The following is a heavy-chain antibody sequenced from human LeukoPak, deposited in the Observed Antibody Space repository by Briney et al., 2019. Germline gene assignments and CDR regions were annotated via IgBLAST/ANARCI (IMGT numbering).Heavy chain of an antibody. D-gene: IGHD2-2*01. CDR2: INPNSGGT. Sequence: GASVKVSCKASGYTFTGYFMHWVRQAPGQGLEWMGRINPNSGGTNYAQKFQGRVTMTRDTSISTEYMELSRLRSDDTAVYYCARGRVLRVVPAAIVYWGQGTLVTVSS. CDR1: GYTFTGYF. CDR3: ARGRVLRVVPAAIVY. J-gene: IGHJ4*02. V-gene: IGHV1-2*06.